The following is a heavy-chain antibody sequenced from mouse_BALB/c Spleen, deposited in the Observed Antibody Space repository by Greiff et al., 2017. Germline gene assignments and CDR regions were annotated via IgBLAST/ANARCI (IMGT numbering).Heavy chain of an antibody. D-gene: IGHD2-1*01. CDR1: GFTFSSFG. V-gene: IGHV5-17*02. J-gene: IGHJ3*01. CDR2: ISSVSSTI. CDR3: AREDGNYFAY. Sequence: VQLKESGGGLVQPGGSRKLSCAASGFTFSSFGMHWVRQAPEKGLEWVAYISSVSSTIYYADTVKGRFTISRDNPKNTLFLQMTSLRSEDTAMYYCAREDGNYFAYWGQGTLVTVSA.